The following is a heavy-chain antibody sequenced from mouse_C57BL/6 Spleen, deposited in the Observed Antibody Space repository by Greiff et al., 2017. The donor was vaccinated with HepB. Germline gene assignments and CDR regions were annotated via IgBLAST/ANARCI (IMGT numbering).Heavy chain of an antibody. CDR2: INYDGSST. V-gene: IGHV5-16*01. Sequence: EVKLMESEGGLVQPGSSMKLSCTASGFTFSDYYMAWVRQVPEKGLEWVANINYDGSSTYYLDSLKSRFIISRDNAKNILYLQMSSLKSEDTATYYCARVYYEYPLWYFDVWGTGTTVTVSS. CDR3: ARVYYEYPLWYFDV. J-gene: IGHJ1*03. CDR1: GFTFSDYY. D-gene: IGHD2-4*01.